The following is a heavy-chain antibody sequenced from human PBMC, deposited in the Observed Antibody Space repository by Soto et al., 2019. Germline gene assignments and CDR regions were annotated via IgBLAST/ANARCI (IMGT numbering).Heavy chain of an antibody. CDR1: GGTFSSYA. Sequence: QVQLVQSGAEVKKPGSSVKVSCKASGGTFSSYAISWVRQAPGQGLEWMGGIIPIFVTANYAQKFQGRVTITADESTSTAYMELSSLRSEDTAVYYCARGSHDYDFWSGPTYYYYGMDVWGQGTTVTVSS. CDR3: ARGSHDYDFWSGPTYYYYGMDV. CDR2: IIPIFVTA. D-gene: IGHD3-3*01. J-gene: IGHJ6*02. V-gene: IGHV1-69*01.